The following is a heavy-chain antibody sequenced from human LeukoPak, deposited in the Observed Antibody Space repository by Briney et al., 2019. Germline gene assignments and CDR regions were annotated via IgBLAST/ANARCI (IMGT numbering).Heavy chain of an antibody. CDR3: AKGGSSSWYPN. V-gene: IGHV3-30*18. D-gene: IGHD6-13*01. CDR2: ISYDGSNK. CDR1: GFTFSSYG. Sequence: GRSLRLSCAASGFTFSSYGMHWVSQAPGKGLEWVAVISYDGSNKYYADSVKGRFTISRDNSKNTLYLQMNSLRGEDTAVYYCAKGGSSSWYPNWGQGTLVTVSS. J-gene: IGHJ4*02.